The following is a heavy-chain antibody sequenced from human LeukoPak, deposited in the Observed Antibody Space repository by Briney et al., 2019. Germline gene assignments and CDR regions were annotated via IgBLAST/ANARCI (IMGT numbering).Heavy chain of an antibody. CDR2: IKKDGSDA. J-gene: IGHJ5*02. CDR1: GFIINDYW. CDR3: ARDVPHYDFWSGYSSNYFDP. V-gene: IGHV3-7*01. D-gene: IGHD3-3*01. Sequence: GGSLRLSCAASGFIINDYWMSWVRQAPGKGLDWVANIKKDGSDAYYVESVKGRFTISRDNAENSLFLQMNSLRVEDTAVYYCARDVPHYDFWSGYSSNYFDPWGQGILVTVSS.